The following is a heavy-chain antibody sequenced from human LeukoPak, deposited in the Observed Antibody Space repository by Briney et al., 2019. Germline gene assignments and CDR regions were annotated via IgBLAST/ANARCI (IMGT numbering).Heavy chain of an antibody. D-gene: IGHD5-24*01. CDR3: ARDQNNRWLQTERLDAFDI. J-gene: IGHJ3*02. V-gene: IGHV4-39*07. CDR1: GASISGSGYY. Sequence: SETLSLTCTVSGASISGSGYYWGWIRQPPGKGLEWIGSIYSSGSTYYNASLQSRVTISIETSKNQFSLKLSSVTAADTAVYYCARDQNNRWLQTERLDAFDIWGQGTMVTVSS. CDR2: IYSSGST.